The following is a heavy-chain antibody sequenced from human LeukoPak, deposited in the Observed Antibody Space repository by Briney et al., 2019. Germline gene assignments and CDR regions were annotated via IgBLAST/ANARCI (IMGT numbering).Heavy chain of an antibody. D-gene: IGHD5-24*01. CDR2: IQYDGSEK. V-gene: IGHV3-30*02. J-gene: IGHJ4*02. CDR3: VKDEARWLHHGFDY. Sequence: GGSLRLSCAVSGFTFSSYGMHWVRQAPGKGLEWVAFIQYDGSEKYYADSVKGRLTMSRDNSKNTLYLQMNSPRTEDTAVYYCVKDEARWLHHGFDYWGLGTLVTVSS. CDR1: GFTFSSYG.